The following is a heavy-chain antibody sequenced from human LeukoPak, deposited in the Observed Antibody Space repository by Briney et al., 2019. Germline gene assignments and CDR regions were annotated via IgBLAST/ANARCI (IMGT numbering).Heavy chain of an antibody. J-gene: IGHJ5*02. Sequence: SSETLSLTCAVSGGSISSGGYSWSWIRQPPGKGLGWIGYIYHSGSTYYNPSLKSRVTISVDRSKNQFSLKLSSVTAADTAVYYCARALVLWFGELSWFDPWGQGTLVTVSS. CDR1: GGSISSGGYS. D-gene: IGHD3-10*01. V-gene: IGHV4-30-2*01. CDR3: ARALVLWFGELSWFDP. CDR2: IYHSGST.